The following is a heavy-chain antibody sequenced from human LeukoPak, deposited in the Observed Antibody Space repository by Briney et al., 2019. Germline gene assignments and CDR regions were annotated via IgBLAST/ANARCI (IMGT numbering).Heavy chain of an antibody. CDR3: ARGLSIAVAPFDY. CDR1: GGTFSSYA. J-gene: IGHJ4*02. CDR2: IIPILGIA. D-gene: IGHD6-19*01. V-gene: IGHV1-69*04. Sequence: LVKVSCKASGGTFSSYAISWVRQAPGQGLEWMGRIIPILGIANYAQKFQGRVTITADKSTSTAYMELSSLRSEDTAVYYCARGLSIAVAPFDYWGQGTLVTVSS.